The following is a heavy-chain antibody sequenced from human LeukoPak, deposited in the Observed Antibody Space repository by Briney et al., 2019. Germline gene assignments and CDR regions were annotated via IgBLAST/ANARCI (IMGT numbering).Heavy chain of an antibody. Sequence: GGSLRLSCAASGFTFSSYWMSWVRQAPWEGLEWVANINQGGNVKYYVDSVKGRFTISRDNAKNSLYLQMNSLRADDTAVYYCARAKFGDFDYWGQGALVTVSS. CDR2: INQGGNVK. V-gene: IGHV3-7*05. D-gene: IGHD3-16*01. J-gene: IGHJ4*02. CDR3: ARAKFGDFDY. CDR1: GFTFSSYW.